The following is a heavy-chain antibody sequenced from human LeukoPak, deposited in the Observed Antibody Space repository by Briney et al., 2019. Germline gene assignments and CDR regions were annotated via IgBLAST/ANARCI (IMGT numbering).Heavy chain of an antibody. CDR2: VYESGSP. V-gene: IGHV4-39*01. D-gene: IGHD5-24*01. J-gene: IGHJ3*02. CDR1: GGAISSSSYY. Sequence: SETLSLTCTVSGGAISSSSYYWGWIRQPPGKGLEWIGSVYESGSPHYNPSLKSRVTISVDTSKNQFSLKLSSVTAADTAVYYCARHHISGWLQSAFDIWGQGTMVTVSA. CDR3: ARHHISGWLQSAFDI.